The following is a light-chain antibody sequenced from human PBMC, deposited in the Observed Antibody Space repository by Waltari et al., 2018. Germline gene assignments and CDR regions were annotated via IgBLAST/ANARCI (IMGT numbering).Light chain of an antibody. V-gene: IGKV4-1*01. Sequence: DIVMTQSPDSLAVSLGERATINCKSSQSVLFSTNNKNYLAWYQQKTGQPPKLLVYWASTREAGVPDRFSGSGSGTDFTLTSSSLQAEDVAVYYCQQYRSTLWTFGQGTRVEIK. J-gene: IGKJ1*01. CDR2: WAS. CDR1: QSVLFSTNNKNY. CDR3: QQYRSTLWT.